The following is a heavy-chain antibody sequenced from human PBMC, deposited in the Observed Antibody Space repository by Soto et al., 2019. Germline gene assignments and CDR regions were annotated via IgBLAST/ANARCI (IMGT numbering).Heavy chain of an antibody. D-gene: IGHD6-13*01. J-gene: IGHJ4*02. V-gene: IGHV3-23*01. CDR3: AKSSVWYPYFDS. Sequence: EAQLLESGGDLVQPGGSLRLSCAASEFSFDDYAMSWVRQAPGKGLEWVSSITYTGVSTYYADSVKGRFTISRDNSRDTLFLQMNSLRAEDRAIYYCAKSSVWYPYFDSWGQGTLVTVSS. CDR2: ITYTGVST. CDR1: EFSFDDYA.